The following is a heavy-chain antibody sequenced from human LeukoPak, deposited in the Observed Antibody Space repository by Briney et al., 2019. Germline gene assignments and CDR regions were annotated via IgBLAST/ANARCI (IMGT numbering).Heavy chain of an antibody. J-gene: IGHJ6*03. V-gene: IGHV1-8*01. D-gene: IGHD3-3*01. CDR3: ARAPRSASYMGV. Sequence: ASVKVSCKASGYTFTSHDFHWVRQATGQGLEWMGWMSPSSDNTAYAQKFQGRLNMTRDTSITTVYMELSSLRSEDTAVYYCARAPRSASYMGVWGKGTTVTISS. CDR2: MSPSSDNT. CDR1: GYTFTSHD.